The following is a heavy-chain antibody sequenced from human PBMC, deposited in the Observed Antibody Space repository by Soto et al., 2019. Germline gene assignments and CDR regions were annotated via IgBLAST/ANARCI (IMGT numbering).Heavy chain of an antibody. CDR1: GFTFSSYG. CDR2: IWYDGSNK. Sequence: SGGSLRLSCAASGFTFSSYGMHWVRQAPGKGLEWVAVIWYDGSNKYYADSVKGRFTISRDNSKNTLYLQMNSLRAEDTAVYYCARGSGGDSAFDIWGQGTMVTVSS. V-gene: IGHV3-33*01. CDR3: ARGSGGDSAFDI. J-gene: IGHJ3*02. D-gene: IGHD2-15*01.